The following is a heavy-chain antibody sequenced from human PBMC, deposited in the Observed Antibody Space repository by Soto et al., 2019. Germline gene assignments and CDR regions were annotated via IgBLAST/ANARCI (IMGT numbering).Heavy chain of an antibody. V-gene: IGHV4-59*01. CDR3: ARGGSGWSHFDY. CDR1: GASISSDY. D-gene: IGHD6-19*01. J-gene: IGHJ4*02. CDR2: IYYSGST. Sequence: SETLSLTCTVSGASISSDYWSWSRQSPGKGLEWIGYIYYSGSTSYNPSLKSRVTISVDTSKDQFSLKLSSVTAADTAVYYCARGGSGWSHFDYWGQGTQVTVSS.